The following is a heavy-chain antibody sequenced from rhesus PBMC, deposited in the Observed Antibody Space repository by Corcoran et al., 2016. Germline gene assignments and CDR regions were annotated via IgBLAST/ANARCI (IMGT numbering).Heavy chain of an antibody. Sequence: QLQLQESGPGLVKPSETLSLTCAVSGASISSNWWSWIRQPPGKGLEWIGCISGSGGRTSYNPSLKSRVTISTATSKNQLSLKLISVTAADTAVYYCARGYSSSAWGQGVLVTVSS. CDR3: ARGYSSSA. CDR1: GASISSNW. CDR2: ISGSGGRT. D-gene: IGHD6-43*01. V-gene: IGHV4-173*01. J-gene: IGHJ4*01.